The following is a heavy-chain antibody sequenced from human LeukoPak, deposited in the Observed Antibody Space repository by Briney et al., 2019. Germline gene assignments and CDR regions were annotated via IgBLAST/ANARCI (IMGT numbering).Heavy chain of an antibody. V-gene: IGHV4-59*01. J-gene: IGHJ6*03. CDR3: ARYSSPRYYYYMDV. D-gene: IGHD6-13*01. Sequence: SETLSLTCTVSGGSISSYYWSWIRQPPGKGLEWIGYIYYSGSTNYNPSLKSRVTISVDTSKNQFSLKLSSVTAADTAVYYCARYSSPRYYYYMDVWGKGTTVTVSS. CDR2: IYYSGST. CDR1: GGSISSYY.